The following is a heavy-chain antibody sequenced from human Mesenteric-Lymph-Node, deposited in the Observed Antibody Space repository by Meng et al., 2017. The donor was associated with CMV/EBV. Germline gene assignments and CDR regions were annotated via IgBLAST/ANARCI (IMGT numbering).Heavy chain of an antibody. J-gene: IGHJ4*02. V-gene: IGHV3-21*01. D-gene: IGHD2/OR15-2a*01. CDR3: ARDPFHYFDY. Sequence: GESLKISCAASGFTFSTSSMNWVRQAPGKGLEWVSSINSPSTYTYYADSVKGRFTISRDNAKNLLYLQMNSLRAEDTAVYYCARDPFHYFDYWGQGTLVTVSS. CDR1: GFTFSTSS. CDR2: INSPSTYT.